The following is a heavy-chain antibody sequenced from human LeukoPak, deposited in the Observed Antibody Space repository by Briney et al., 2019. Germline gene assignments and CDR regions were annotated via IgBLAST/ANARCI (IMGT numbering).Heavy chain of an antibody. D-gene: IGHD3-10*01. CDR3: ARYYMNYCFDF. CDR2: TNPSGST. CDR1: GNTFTSYF. J-gene: IGHJ4*02. V-gene: IGHV1-46*01. Sequence: ASVKVSCKSSGNTFTSYFIHWVRQAPGQGLEWMGLTNPSGSTSYAQKFQGRVTMTRDTSTSTVYMELSSLRSEDTAVYYCARYYMNYCFDFWGQGTLVTVSS.